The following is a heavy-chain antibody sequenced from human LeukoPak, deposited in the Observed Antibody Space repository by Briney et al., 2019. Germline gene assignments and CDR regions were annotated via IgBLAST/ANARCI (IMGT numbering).Heavy chain of an antibody. CDR2: ISSSSSYI. CDR1: GFTFSSYS. J-gene: IGHJ4*02. Sequence: GGSLRLSCAASGFTFSSYSMNWVRQAPGKGLEWVSSISSSSSYIYYADSVKGRFTISRDNAKNSLYLQMNSLRAEDTAEYYCARESPSGWYEENFDYWGQGTLVTVSS. CDR3: ARESPSGWYEENFDY. D-gene: IGHD6-19*01. V-gene: IGHV3-21*01.